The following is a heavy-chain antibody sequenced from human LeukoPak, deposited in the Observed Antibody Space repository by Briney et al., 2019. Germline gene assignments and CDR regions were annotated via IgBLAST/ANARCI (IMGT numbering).Heavy chain of an antibody. Sequence: GGSLRLSCAASGFTFDDYAMHWARQAPGKGLEWVSGISWNSGSIGYADSVKGRFTISRDNAKNSLYLQMNSLRAEDTALYYCAKDIQAGAARPLEFDPWGQGTLVTVSS. CDR3: AKDIQAGAARPLEFDP. J-gene: IGHJ5*02. CDR2: ISWNSGSI. D-gene: IGHD6-6*01. CDR1: GFTFDDYA. V-gene: IGHV3-9*01.